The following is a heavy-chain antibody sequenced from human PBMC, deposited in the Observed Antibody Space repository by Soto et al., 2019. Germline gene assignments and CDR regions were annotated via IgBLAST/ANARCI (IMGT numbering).Heavy chain of an antibody. CDR1: GFTFSDYY. J-gene: IGHJ4*02. CDR2: ISSSGSTI. V-gene: IGHV3-11*01. D-gene: IGHD3-3*01. CDR3: ARPTYYDFWSGYSRQYYFDY. Sequence: GGSLRLSCAASGFTFSDYYMSWIRQAPGKGLERVSYISSSGSTIYYADSVKGRFTISRDNAKNSLYLQMNSLRAEDTAVYYCARPTYYDFWSGYSRQYYFDYWGQGTLVTVSS.